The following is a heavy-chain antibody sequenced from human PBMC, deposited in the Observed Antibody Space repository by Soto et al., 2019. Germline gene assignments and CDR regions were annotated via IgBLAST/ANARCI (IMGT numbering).Heavy chain of an antibody. V-gene: IGHV2-5*02. Sequence: ITLKESGPTLVKPTQTLTLTCTFSGFSLNTGGVGVGWVRQPRGKAMEWLALIYWDDDERYRPSLRSRLNITXAXXXNXLVLTMTNMDPEDTATYYCVRNWRYYGGDYYYGMDAWGQGTTVTVSS. D-gene: IGHD3-10*01. CDR1: GFSLNTGGVG. CDR2: IYWDDDE. J-gene: IGHJ6*02. CDR3: VRNWRYYGGDYYYGMDA.